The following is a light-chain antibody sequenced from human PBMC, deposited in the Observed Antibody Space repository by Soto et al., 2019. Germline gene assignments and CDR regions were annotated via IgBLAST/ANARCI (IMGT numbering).Light chain of an antibody. V-gene: IGKV1-12*01. J-gene: IGKJ1*01. CDR1: QPISSW. CDR2: AAS. CDR3: QQANIFPRM. Sequence: DIQMTQSPSSVSASVGDTVTITCRASQPISSWLAWFQQKPGEPPKLLVYAASTLQSGVPSRFSGSGSGTEFTLTISSLQPEDFATYYCQQANIFPRMFAQGTKVDI.